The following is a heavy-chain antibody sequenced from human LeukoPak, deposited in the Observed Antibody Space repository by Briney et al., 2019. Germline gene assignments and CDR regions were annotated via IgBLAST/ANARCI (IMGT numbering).Heavy chain of an antibody. D-gene: IGHD2-21*02. Sequence: SSYVMSWVRLPPGKGLEWIGSIYYSGSTYYNPSLKSRVTISVDTSKNQFSLKLTSVTAADTAVYYCARHGHHGDHDYWGQGTLVTVSS. CDR2: IYYSGST. V-gene: IGHV4-39*01. CDR1: SSYV. CDR3: ARHGHHGDHDY. J-gene: IGHJ4*02.